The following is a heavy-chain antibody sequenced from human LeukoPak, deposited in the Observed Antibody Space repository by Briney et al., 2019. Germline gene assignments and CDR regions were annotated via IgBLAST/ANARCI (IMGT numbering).Heavy chain of an antibody. CDR1: GGSFSGYY. V-gene: IGHV4-34*01. CDR3: ARGRRSIAAHKAFDI. J-gene: IGHJ3*02. CDR2: INHSGST. Sequence: PSETLSLTCAVYGGSFSGYYWSWIRQPPGKGLEWIGEINHSGSTNYNPSLKSRVTISVDTSKNQFSLKLSSVTAADTAVYYCARGRRSIAAHKAFDIWGQGTMVTVSS. D-gene: IGHD6-6*01.